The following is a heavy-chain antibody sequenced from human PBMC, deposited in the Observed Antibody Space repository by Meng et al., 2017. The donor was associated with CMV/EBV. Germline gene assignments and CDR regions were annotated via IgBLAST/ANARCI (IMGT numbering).Heavy chain of an antibody. V-gene: IGHV6-1*01. CDR1: GDSVSSNSAA. Sequence: SETLSLTCAISGDSVSSNSAAWNWIRQSPSRGLEWLGRTYYRYRWYNDYAASVKSRITINSDTSKNQFSLQLNSVTPEDTAVYYCARDSDGLGYAGDLYYYYGMDVWGQGTTVTVSS. J-gene: IGHJ6*02. CDR3: ARDSDGLGYAGDLYYYYGMDV. D-gene: IGHD3-16*01. CDR2: TYYRYRWYN.